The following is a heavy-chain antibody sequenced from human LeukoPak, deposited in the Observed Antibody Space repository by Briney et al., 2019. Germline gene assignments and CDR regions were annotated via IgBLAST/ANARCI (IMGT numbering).Heavy chain of an antibody. CDR3: ARGSGVVVAATDYYYYYMDV. V-gene: IGHV4-59*01. Sequence: SETLSLTCTVSGGSISSYYWSWIRQPPGKGLEWIGYIYYSGSTNYNPSLKSRVTISVDTSKNQFSLKLSSVTAADTAVYYCARGSGVVVAATDYYYYYMDVWGKGTTVTVSS. CDR2: IYYSGST. CDR1: GGSISSYY. D-gene: IGHD2-15*01. J-gene: IGHJ6*03.